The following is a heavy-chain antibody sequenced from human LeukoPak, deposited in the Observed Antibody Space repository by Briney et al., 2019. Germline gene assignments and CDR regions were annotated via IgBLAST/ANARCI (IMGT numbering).Heavy chain of an antibody. J-gene: IGHJ6*03. CDR2: INHSGST. V-gene: IGHV4-34*01. D-gene: IGHD1-14*01. CDR3: ARGTTNYYYMDV. Sequence: SETLSLTCAVYGGSFSGYYWSWIRQPPGKGLEWIGEINHSGSTSYNPSLKSRVITSVDTSKNQFSLKLSSVTAADTAVYYCARGTTNYYYMDVWGKGTTVTVSS. CDR1: GGSFSGYY.